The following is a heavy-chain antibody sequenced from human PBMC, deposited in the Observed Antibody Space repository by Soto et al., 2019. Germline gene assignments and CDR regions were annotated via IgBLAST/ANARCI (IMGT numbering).Heavy chain of an antibody. Sequence: ASVKVSCKASGYTFTGYYMHWVRQAPGQGLEWMGWINPNSGGTNYAQKFQGRVTMTRDTSISTAYMELSRLRSDDTAVYYCARERRPTTDGKRGYSGYDGYWGQGTLVTVSS. CDR3: ARERRPTTDGKRGYSGYDGY. V-gene: IGHV1-2*02. CDR1: GYTFTGYY. D-gene: IGHD5-12*01. CDR2: INPNSGGT. J-gene: IGHJ4*02.